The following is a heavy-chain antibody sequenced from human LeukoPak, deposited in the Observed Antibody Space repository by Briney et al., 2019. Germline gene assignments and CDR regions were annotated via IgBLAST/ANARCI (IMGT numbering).Heavy chain of an antibody. Sequence: GGSLRLSCAASGFTFRNYWMHWVRQAPGKGLVWVSRINGDGSDISYADSVKGRFTISRDNAKNTLSLQMNSLTDDDTALYYCTGGFGHHWSPFENWGQGTLVTVSS. CDR1: GFTFRNYW. J-gene: IGHJ4*02. V-gene: IGHV3-74*01. D-gene: IGHD2-8*02. CDR3: TGGFGHHWSPFEN. CDR2: INGDGSDI.